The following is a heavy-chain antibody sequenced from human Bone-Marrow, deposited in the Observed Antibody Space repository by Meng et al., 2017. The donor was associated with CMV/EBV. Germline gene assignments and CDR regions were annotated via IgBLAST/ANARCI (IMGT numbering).Heavy chain of an antibody. Sequence: LRLSCAASGFTFSESYMSWIRQAPGKGLEWISYISSTSSIVFYADSVRDRFTISRDNAKNSLYLQMDSLRAEDTAVYYCARGNAFEFWGQGTMVTVSS. CDR2: ISSTSSIV. CDR1: GFTFSESY. J-gene: IGHJ3*01. CDR3: ARGNAFEF. V-gene: IGHV3-11*01.